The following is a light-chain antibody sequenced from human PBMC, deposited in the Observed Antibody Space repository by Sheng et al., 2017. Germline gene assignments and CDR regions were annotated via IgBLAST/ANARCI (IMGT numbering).Light chain of an antibody. CDR1: QDISNY. CDR2: GAY. Sequence: DIQMTQSPSSLPASVGDRVTITCRASQDISNYLAWFQQKPGKAPKSLISGAYTLEGGVPSRFSGSGSGTDFSLTISSLEPEDFATYHCQQSDNFPLTFGGGTKVEIK. CDR3: QQSDNFPLT. J-gene: IGKJ4*01. V-gene: IGKV1-16*01.